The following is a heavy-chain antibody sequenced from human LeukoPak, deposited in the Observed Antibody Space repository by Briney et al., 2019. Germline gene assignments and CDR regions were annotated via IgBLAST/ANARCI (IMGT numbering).Heavy chain of an antibody. CDR2: ISGSGGST. Sequence: GGSLRLSRAASGFTFSSYAMSWVRQAPGKGLEWVSAISGSGGSTYYADSVKGRFTISRDNSKNTLYLQMNSLRAEDTAVYYCAKVQRVQWLMDYWGQGTLVTVSS. CDR3: AKVQRVQWLMDY. D-gene: IGHD6-19*01. J-gene: IGHJ4*02. CDR1: GFTFSSYA. V-gene: IGHV3-23*01.